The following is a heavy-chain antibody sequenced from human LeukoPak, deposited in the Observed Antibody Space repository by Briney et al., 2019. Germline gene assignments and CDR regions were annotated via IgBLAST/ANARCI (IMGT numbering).Heavy chain of an antibody. V-gene: IGHV1-46*01. Sequence: GASVKVSCKASGYTFINNWMHWVRQAPGQGLGWIGLINPTGTGTLYAQEFQGRVTMTRDMSTSTDYMELSSLRSEDTAVYYCARDNSVGDNAWWFDPWGQGTLVTVSS. CDR1: GYTFINNW. CDR3: ARDNSVGDNAWWFDP. CDR2: INPTGTGT. D-gene: IGHD1-26*01. J-gene: IGHJ5*02.